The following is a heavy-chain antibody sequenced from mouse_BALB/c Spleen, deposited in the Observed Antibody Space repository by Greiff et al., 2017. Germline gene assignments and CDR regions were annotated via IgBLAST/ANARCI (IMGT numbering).Heavy chain of an antibody. D-gene: IGHD2-1*01. Sequence: VQLQQPGAELVKPGASVKLSCKASGYTFTSYWMHWVKQRPGQGLEWIGEIDPSDSYTNYNQKFKGKATLTVDKSSSTAYMQLSSLTSEDSAVYYCSYGNPAWFAYWGQGTLVTVSA. CDR2: IDPSDSYT. CDR3: SYGNPAWFAY. CDR1: GYTFTSYW. J-gene: IGHJ3*01. V-gene: IGHV1-69*02.